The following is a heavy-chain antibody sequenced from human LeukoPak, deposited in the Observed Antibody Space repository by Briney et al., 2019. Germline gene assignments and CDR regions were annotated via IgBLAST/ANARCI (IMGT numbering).Heavy chain of an antibody. V-gene: IGHV1-69*05. Sequence: SVKASCKASGGTFSSYAISWVRQAPGQGLEWMGGIIPISGTANYAQKFQGRVTITTDESTSTAYMELSSLRSEDTAVYYCARVDDSSGYYYYYMDVWGKGTTVTVSS. CDR2: IIPISGTA. CDR3: ARVDDSSGYYYYYMDV. J-gene: IGHJ6*03. D-gene: IGHD3-22*01. CDR1: GGTFSSYA.